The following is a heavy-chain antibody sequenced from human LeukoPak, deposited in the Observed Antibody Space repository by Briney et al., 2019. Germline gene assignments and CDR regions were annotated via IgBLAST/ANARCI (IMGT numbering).Heavy chain of an antibody. J-gene: IGHJ1*01. CDR1: GFTFDDYT. CDR3: TKDISVEAVAGYFQH. Sequence: GGSLRLSCAASGFTFDDYTMHWVRQAPGKGLEWVSLISWDGGSTYYADSVKGRFTISRDNSKNSLYLQMNSVRTEDTALYYCTKDISVEAVAGYFQHWGQGTLVTVSS. D-gene: IGHD6-19*01. V-gene: IGHV3-43*01. CDR2: ISWDGGST.